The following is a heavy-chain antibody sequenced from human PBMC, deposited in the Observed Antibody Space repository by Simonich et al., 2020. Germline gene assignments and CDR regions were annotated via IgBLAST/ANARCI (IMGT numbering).Heavy chain of an antibody. Sequence: QVQLVQSGAEVKKPGASVKVSCKASGYTFTGYYMHWVRQAPGQGLEWRGWTKPNSGGTNYEQKVKGRVTMTRDTSISTAYMELSRLRSDDTAVYYCARARLYSSSHAFDIWGQGTMVTVSS. J-gene: IGHJ3*02. CDR2: TKPNSGGT. CDR3: ARARLYSSSHAFDI. D-gene: IGHD6-6*01. V-gene: IGHV1-2*02. CDR1: GYTFTGYY.